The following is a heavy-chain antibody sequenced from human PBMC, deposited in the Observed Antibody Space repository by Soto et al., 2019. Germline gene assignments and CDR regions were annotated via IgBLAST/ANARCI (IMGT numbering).Heavy chain of an antibody. D-gene: IGHD5-18*01. V-gene: IGHV4-61*01. CDR2: ISSSGRT. CDR3: ARDIRGYSRAFDY. CDR1: GDSVSSDSYY. J-gene: IGHJ4*02. Sequence: SSETLSLTCTVSGDSVSSDSYYWTWIRQPPGKGLEWIGYISSSGRTNYNPSLKSRVTISLDTSSNQFSLELTSVTAADTAIYYCARDIRGYSRAFDYWGQGTLVTVSS.